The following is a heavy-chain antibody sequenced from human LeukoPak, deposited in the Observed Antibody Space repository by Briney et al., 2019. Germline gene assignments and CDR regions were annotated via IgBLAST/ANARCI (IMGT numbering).Heavy chain of an antibody. J-gene: IGHJ4*02. CDR1: GGSFSGYY. CDR3: ARGGLSITMIVADY. D-gene: IGHD3-22*01. V-gene: IGHV4-34*01. Sequence: SETLSLTCAVYGGSFSGYYWSWIRQPPGKGLEWIGEINHSGSTNYNPPLKRRVTISVDTSKHQFSLKLRSVTAADTAVYYCARGGLSITMIVADYWGQGTLVTVSS. CDR2: INHSGST.